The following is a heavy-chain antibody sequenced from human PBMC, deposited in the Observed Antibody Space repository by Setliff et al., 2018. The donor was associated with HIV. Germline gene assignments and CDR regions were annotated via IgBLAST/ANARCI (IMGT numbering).Heavy chain of an antibody. V-gene: IGHV4-34*01. CDR3: ARGRLRTVTSLIRKRASYTWLDP. CDR2: ISQTRST. CDR1: GGSFGGDY. J-gene: IGHJ5*02. D-gene: IGHD3-16*01. Sequence: KSSETLSLTCAVYGGSFGGDYWVWIRQSPGKGLEWIGDISQTRSTNYDPSLKSRVTISLDTSKNQLSLKLTSVSAADTAVYYCARGRLRTVTSLIRKRASYTWLDPWGQGTLVTVSS.